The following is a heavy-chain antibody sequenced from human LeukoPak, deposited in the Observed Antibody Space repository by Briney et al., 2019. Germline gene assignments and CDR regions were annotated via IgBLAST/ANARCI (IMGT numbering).Heavy chain of an antibody. CDR2: ISRSSGTI. CDR3: ARAYGDSQVGY. Sequence: GGSLRLSCAVTGFTFSSYSMYWVRQAPGKGLEWVSYISRSSGTISYAESVKGRFTISRDTAKNALYLQMSSLRAEDTAAYYCARAYGDSQVGYWGQGTLVTVSS. V-gene: IGHV3-48*01. CDR1: GFTFSSYS. D-gene: IGHD4-17*01. J-gene: IGHJ4*02.